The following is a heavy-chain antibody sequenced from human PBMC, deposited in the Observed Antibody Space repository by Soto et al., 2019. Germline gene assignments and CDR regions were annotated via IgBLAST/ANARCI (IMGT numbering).Heavy chain of an antibody. CDR2: ISPYSGSR. V-gene: IGHV1-18*04. J-gene: IGHJ4*02. CDR1: GYDFERFA. Sequence: QVQLVQSGGEVKRPGASLKVSCKASGYDFERFAISWVRQARGQGLEWMGLISPYSGSRYYAEKFQGRVTMNTDTSTSTAYMELRSLTSDDTAVYFCAREQYEFGDLYYVDYWGQGTLVTVSS. D-gene: IGHD4-17*01. CDR3: AREQYEFGDLYYVDY.